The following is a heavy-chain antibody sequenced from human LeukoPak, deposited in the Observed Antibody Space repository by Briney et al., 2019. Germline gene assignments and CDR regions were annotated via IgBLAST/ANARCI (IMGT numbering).Heavy chain of an antibody. CDR1: GYTLTELS. D-gene: IGHD3-22*01. CDR3: ATGPPYYYDGPIDY. V-gene: IGHV1-24*01. Sequence: AASVKVSCKVSGYTLTELSMHWVRRAPGKGLEWMGGFDPEDGETIYAQKFQGRVTMTEDTSTDTAYMELSSLRSEDTAVYYCATGPPYYYDGPIDYWGQGTLVTVSS. J-gene: IGHJ4*02. CDR2: FDPEDGET.